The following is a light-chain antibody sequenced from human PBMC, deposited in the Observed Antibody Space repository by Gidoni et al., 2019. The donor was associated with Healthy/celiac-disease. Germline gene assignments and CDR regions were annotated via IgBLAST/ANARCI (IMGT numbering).Light chain of an antibody. CDR2: QDS. Sequence: SYELTQPPSVSVSPGQTASITCSGDKLVDKYACWYQQKPGKSPVLVIYQDSKRPSGIPERFSGPNSGNTATLTISGTQAMDEADYYCQAWDSFVVFGGGTKLTVL. V-gene: IGLV3-1*01. J-gene: IGLJ2*01. CDR1: KLVDKY. CDR3: QAWDSFVV.